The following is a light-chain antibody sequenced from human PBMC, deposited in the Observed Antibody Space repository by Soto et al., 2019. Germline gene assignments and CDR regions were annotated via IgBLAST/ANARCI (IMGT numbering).Light chain of an antibody. CDR2: DVS. J-gene: IGLJ3*02. Sequence: QSVLTQPRSVSGSPGQSVTISCTGTNSDIGSYNYVSWYQHHPGKAPKLMIYDVSKRPSGVPDRFSGSKSGNTASLTISGLQAEDEADYYCCSYAGNYTGVFGGGTNLTVL. V-gene: IGLV2-11*01. CDR3: CSYAGNYTGV. CDR1: NSDIGSYNY.